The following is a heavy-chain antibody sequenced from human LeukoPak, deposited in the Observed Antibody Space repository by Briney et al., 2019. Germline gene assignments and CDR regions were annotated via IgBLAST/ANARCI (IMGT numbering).Heavy chain of an antibody. CDR1: GFTFSSYW. V-gene: IGHV3-74*01. D-gene: IGHD1-1*01. J-gene: IGHJ3*02. CDR2: INSDGSSP. CDR3: ARNGIGGAFDI. Sequence: GGSLRLSCAASGFTFSSYWMRWVRQAPGKGLVWVSRINSDGSSPSYADSVKGRFTISRDNAKNTVYLQMNSLRAEDTAIYYCARNGIGGAFDIWGQGTMVTVSS.